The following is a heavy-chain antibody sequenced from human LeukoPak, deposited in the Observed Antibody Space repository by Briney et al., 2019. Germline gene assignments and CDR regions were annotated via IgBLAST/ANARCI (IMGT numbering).Heavy chain of an antibody. V-gene: IGHV4-59*01. Sequence: SETLSLTCTVSGGSMSSFYWSWIRQPLGKGLEWVGYMYYRGRSNYNPSLKSRVTISVDASKNEISLNLTSVTAADTAVHYCARGFSEEGWFDPWGPGTLVTVSS. J-gene: IGHJ5*02. D-gene: IGHD3-3*01. CDR3: ARGFSEEGWFDP. CDR1: GGSMSSFY. CDR2: MYYRGRS.